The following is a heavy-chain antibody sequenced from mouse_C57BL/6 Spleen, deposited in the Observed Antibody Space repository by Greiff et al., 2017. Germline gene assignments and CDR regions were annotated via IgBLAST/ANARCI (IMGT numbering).Heavy chain of an antibody. Sequence: QVQLQQPGAELVKPGASVTMSCKASGYTFTSYWITWVKQRPGQGLEWIGDIYPGSGSTNYNEKFKSKATLTVDTSSSTAYMQLSSLTSEDSAVYYCARGYDGYYVRAMDYWGQGTSVTVSS. CDR3: ARGYDGYYVRAMDY. CDR2: IYPGSGST. D-gene: IGHD2-3*01. J-gene: IGHJ4*01. V-gene: IGHV1-55*01. CDR1: GYTFTSYW.